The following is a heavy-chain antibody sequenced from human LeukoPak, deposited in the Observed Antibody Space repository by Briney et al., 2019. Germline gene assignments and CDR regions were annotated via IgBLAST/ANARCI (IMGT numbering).Heavy chain of an antibody. D-gene: IGHD3-10*01. CDR1: GGSFSDYY. Sequence: PSETLSLTCAVYGGSFSDYYWTWIRQSPGKGLEWIGEINHSGATDYNPSLKCRVTISVDTSKNQFSLKVRSVTAADTAVYYCARRVRGVIISFYYYNGMDVWGQGTTVTVSS. J-gene: IGHJ6*02. V-gene: IGHV4-34*01. CDR3: ARRVRGVIISFYYYNGMDV. CDR2: INHSGAT.